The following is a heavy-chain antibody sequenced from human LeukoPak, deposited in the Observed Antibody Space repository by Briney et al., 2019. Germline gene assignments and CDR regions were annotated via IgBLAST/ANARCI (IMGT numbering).Heavy chain of an antibody. V-gene: IGHV3-30*18. J-gene: IGHJ3*02. CDR1: GFTFSSYG. CDR3: AKVGLLSAFDI. D-gene: IGHD3-16*02. CDR2: ISYDGSKK. Sequence: GGSLRLSCAACGFTFSSYGMHWVSQAPGKGLEWVAVISYDGSKKYYAESVKGRFTISRDNSKNTLYLQMNSLRAEDAAVYYCAKVGLLSAFDIWGQGTMVTVSS.